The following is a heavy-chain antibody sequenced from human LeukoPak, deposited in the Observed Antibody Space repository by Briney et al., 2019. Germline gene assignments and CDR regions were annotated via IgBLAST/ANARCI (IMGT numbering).Heavy chain of an antibody. CDR2: ISGSGGST. D-gene: IGHD2-15*01. J-gene: IGHJ4*02. Sequence: GGSLRLSCAASGFTFSGYAMSWVRQAPGRGLEWVSTISGSGGSTYYADSVKGRFTTSRDNSKNTLYLQMNSLRAEDTAVYYCAKDRRSGGSRSDCWGQGTLVTVSS. V-gene: IGHV3-23*01. CDR3: AKDRRSGGSRSDC. CDR1: GFTFSGYA.